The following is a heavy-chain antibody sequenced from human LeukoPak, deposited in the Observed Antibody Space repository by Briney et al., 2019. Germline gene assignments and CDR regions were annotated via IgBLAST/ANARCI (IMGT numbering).Heavy chain of an antibody. CDR3: VRDPSGSGFAFDS. Sequence: GGSLRLSCAASGFTVSNNYMSWVRQAPGKGLEWVSVLYTGGSAYYADSVKGRFTISRDNSEDTLYLQMNSLRAEDTAVYYCVRDPSGSGFAFDSWGQGALVTVSS. CDR1: GFTVSNNY. V-gene: IGHV3-53*01. D-gene: IGHD1-1*01. J-gene: IGHJ4*02. CDR2: LYTGGSA.